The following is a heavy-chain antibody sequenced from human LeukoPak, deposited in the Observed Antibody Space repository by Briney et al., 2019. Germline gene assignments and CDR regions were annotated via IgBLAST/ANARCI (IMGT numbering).Heavy chain of an antibody. V-gene: IGHV1-18*01. CDR3: ARDGYSSSWYGGHAFDI. J-gene: IGHJ3*02. CDR2: ISAYNGNT. Sequence: ASVKVSCKASGYTFTSYGISWVRQAPGQGLEWMGWISAYNGNTNYAQKLQGRVTMTTDTSTSTAYMELRSLRSEDTAVYYCARDGYSSSWYGGHAFDIWGQGTMVTVSS. D-gene: IGHD6-13*01. CDR1: GYTFTSYG.